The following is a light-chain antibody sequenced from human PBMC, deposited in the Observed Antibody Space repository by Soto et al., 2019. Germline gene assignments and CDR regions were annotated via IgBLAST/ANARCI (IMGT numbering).Light chain of an antibody. CDR2: GAS. V-gene: IGKV3-15*01. CDR1: QSVSSN. J-gene: IGKJ2*01. CDR3: QQYNNWPYT. Sequence: EIVMTQSPATLSVSPGERATLSCRASQSVSSNLAWYQQKPGQAPRLLIYGASTRATGIPARFSGSGSGTEFTLTISRRQSEDYAVYYCQQYNNWPYTFGQGTKLEIK.